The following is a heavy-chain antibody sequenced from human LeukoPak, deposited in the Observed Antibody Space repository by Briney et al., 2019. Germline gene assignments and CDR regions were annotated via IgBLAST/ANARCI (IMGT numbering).Heavy chain of an antibody. Sequence: SETLSLTCTVSGGSISSSDYYWGWIRQPPGTGLEWIGSIYYSGSTYYNPSLKSRVTISVDTSKNHFSLKLSSVTAADTAVYYCARHTRIAATGIWYNWFDPWGQGTLVTVSS. CDR3: ARHTRIAATGIWYNWFDP. CDR1: GGSISSSDYY. V-gene: IGHV4-39*01. D-gene: IGHD6-13*01. J-gene: IGHJ5*02. CDR2: IYYSGST.